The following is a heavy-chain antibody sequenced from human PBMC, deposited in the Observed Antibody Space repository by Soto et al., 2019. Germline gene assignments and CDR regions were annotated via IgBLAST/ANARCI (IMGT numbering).Heavy chain of an antibody. D-gene: IGHD2-15*01. CDR3: ATCGGSCYSDGYMDV. CDR1: GGSISSSSYY. Sequence: SETLSLTCTVSGGSISSSSYYWGWIRQPPGKGLEWIGSIYYSGSTYYNPSLKSRVTISVDTSKNQFSLKLSSVTAADTAVYYCATCGGSCYSDGYMDVWGKGTTVTVSS. CDR2: IYYSGST. V-gene: IGHV4-39*01. J-gene: IGHJ6*03.